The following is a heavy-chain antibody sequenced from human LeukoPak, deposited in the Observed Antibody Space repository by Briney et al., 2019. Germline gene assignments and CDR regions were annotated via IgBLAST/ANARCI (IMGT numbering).Heavy chain of an antibody. CDR3: ASCYGDYSPLMY. CDR2: INPNSGGT. J-gene: IGHJ4*02. D-gene: IGHD4-17*01. V-gene: IGHV1-2*02. CDR1: GYTFTGYY. Sequence: ASVKVSCKASGYTFTGYYMHWVRQAPGQGLEWMGWINPNSGGTNYAQKFQGRVTMTRDTSISTAYMELGRLRSDDTAVYYCASCYGDYSPLMYWGQGTLVTVSS.